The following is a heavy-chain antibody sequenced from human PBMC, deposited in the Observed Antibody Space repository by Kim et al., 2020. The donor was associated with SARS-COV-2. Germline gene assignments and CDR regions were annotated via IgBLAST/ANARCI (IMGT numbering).Heavy chain of an antibody. Sequence: NYHPSLKSQVTITVDTSKNQFSLKLSSVTAADTAVYYCARTYYDATPFDYWGQGTLVTVSS. CDR3: ARTYYDATPFDY. D-gene: IGHD3-3*01. V-gene: IGHV4-59*01. J-gene: IGHJ4*02.